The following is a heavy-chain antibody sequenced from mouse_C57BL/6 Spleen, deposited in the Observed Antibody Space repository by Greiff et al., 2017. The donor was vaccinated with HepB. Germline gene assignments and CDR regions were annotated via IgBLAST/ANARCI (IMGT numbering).Heavy chain of an antibody. CDR1: GYTFTDYY. Sequence: EVKLMESGPVLVKPGASVKMSCKASGYTFTDYYMNWVKQSHGKSLEWIGVINPYNGGTSYNQKFKGKATLTVDKSSSTAYMELNSLTSEDSAVYYCARDGLITTVVATDYFDYWGQGTTLTVSS. CDR3: ARDGLITTVVATDYFDY. CDR2: INPYNGGT. V-gene: IGHV1-19*01. J-gene: IGHJ2*01. D-gene: IGHD1-1*01.